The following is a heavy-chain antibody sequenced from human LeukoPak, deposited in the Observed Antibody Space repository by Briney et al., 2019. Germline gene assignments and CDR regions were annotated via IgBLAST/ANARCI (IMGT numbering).Heavy chain of an antibody. V-gene: IGHV1-69*04. J-gene: IGHJ4*02. Sequence: ASVKVSCKASGGTFSSYAIRWVRQAPGQGLEWMGRIIPILGIANYAQKFQGRVTITADKSTSTAYMELSSLRSEDTAVYYCAIRSSGWYTIFDYWGQGTLVTVSS. CDR1: GGTFSSYA. D-gene: IGHD6-19*01. CDR3: AIRSSGWYTIFDY. CDR2: IIPILGIA.